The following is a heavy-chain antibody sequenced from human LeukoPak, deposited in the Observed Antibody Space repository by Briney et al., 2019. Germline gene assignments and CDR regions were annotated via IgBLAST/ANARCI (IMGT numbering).Heavy chain of an antibody. Sequence: PSETLSLTCAVYGGSFSGYYWSWIRQPPGKGLEWIGEINHSGSTNYNPSLKSRVTISVDTSKNQLSLKLSSVTAADTAVYYCARGKTIFGVVTNNWFDPWGQGTLVTVSS. D-gene: IGHD3-3*01. V-gene: IGHV4-34*01. CDR1: GGSFSGYY. J-gene: IGHJ5*02. CDR2: INHSGST. CDR3: ARGKTIFGVVTNNWFDP.